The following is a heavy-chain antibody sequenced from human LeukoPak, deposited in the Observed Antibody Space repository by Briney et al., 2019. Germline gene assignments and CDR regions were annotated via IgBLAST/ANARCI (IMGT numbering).Heavy chain of an antibody. D-gene: IGHD2-21*02. CDR2: INPNSGGT. Sequence: ASVKVSCKASGYTFTGYYMHWVRQAPGQGLEWMGWINPNSGGTNYAQKFQGRVTMTRDTSISTAYMELSRLRSDDTAVYYCARYPSGGDCYSYDYWGQGTLVTVAS. CDR1: GYTFTGYY. J-gene: IGHJ4*02. V-gene: IGHV1-2*02. CDR3: ARYPSGGDCYSYDY.